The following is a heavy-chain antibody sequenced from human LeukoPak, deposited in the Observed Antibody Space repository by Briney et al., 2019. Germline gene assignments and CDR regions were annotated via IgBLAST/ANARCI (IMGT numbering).Heavy chain of an antibody. J-gene: IGHJ3*02. D-gene: IGHD1-26*01. CDR1: AGSISSYY. Sequence: PSETLSLTCTVSAGSISSYYWSWIRQPPGKGLEWIGYIYSSGSTNYNPSLKSRVTISVDTSKNQFSLKLSSVTAADTAVYYCARVSYPKAFDIWGQGTMVTVSS. CDR2: IYSSGST. V-gene: IGHV4-59*01. CDR3: ARVSYPKAFDI.